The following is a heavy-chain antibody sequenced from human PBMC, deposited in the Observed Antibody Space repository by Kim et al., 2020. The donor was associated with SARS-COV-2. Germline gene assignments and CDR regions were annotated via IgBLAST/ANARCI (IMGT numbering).Heavy chain of an antibody. D-gene: IGHD2-8*01. CDR3: ARDCTNGVCYTYGMDV. CDR2: INPSGGST. CDR1: GYTFTSYY. V-gene: IGHV1-46*01. Sequence: ASVKVSCKASGYTFTSYYMHWVRQAPGQGLEWMGIINPSGGSTSYAQKFQGRVTMTRDTSTSTVYMELSSLRSEDTAVYYCARDCTNGVCYTYGMDVWGQGTTVTVSS. J-gene: IGHJ6*02.